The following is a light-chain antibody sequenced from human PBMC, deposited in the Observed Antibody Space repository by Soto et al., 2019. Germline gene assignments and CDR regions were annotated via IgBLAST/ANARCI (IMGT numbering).Light chain of an antibody. J-gene: IGLJ3*02. V-gene: IGLV2-14*01. CDR1: SSDVGGYNY. CDR3: NSFTSVNTWV. CDR2: EVI. Sequence: QSVLTQPASVSGSLGQSITISCTGTSSDVGGYNYVAWYQQHPGKSPKLLIYEVINRPSGVSNRFSGSKSGNTASLTISGLQAEDEADYYCNSFTSVNTWVFGGGTKLTVL.